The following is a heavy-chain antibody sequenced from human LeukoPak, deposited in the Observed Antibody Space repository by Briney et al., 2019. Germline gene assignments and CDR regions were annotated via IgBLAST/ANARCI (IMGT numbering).Heavy chain of an antibody. CDR1: GYTLTELS. CDR2: FDPEDGET. Sequence: ASVKVSCKVSGYTLTELSMHWVRQAPGKGLEWMGGFDPEDGETIYAQKFQGRVTMTEDTSTDTAYMELSSLGSEDTAVYYCATDLGYYDSSGYYFDYWGQGTLVTVSS. V-gene: IGHV1-24*01. J-gene: IGHJ4*02. CDR3: ATDLGYYDSSGYYFDY. D-gene: IGHD3-22*01.